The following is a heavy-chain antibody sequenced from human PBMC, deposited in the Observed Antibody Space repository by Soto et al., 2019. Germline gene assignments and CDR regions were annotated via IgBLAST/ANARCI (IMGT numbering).Heavy chain of an antibody. CDR2: IIPIFGTA. CDR3: AREGQVGATSFDYYYGMDV. J-gene: IGHJ6*02. D-gene: IGHD1-26*01. CDR1: GGTFSSYS. Sequence: SVKVSCKASGGTFSSYSISWVRQAPGQGLEWMGGIIPIFGTANYAQKFQGRVTITADESTSTAYMELSSLRSEDTAVYYCAREGQVGATSFDYYYGMDVWGQGTTVTVSS. V-gene: IGHV1-69*13.